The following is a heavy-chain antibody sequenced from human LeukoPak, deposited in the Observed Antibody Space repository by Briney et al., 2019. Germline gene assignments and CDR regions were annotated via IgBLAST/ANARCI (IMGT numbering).Heavy chain of an antibody. D-gene: IGHD3-10*01. CDR1: GGSISSGGYY. V-gene: IGHV4-30-2*01. CDR3: AREDGSGRSFAF. CDR2: IYHSGST. Sequence: SQTLSLTCTVSGGSISSGGYYWSWIRQPPGKGLEWIGYIYHSGSTYYNPSLKSRVTISVDRSKNQFSLKLSSVTAADTAVYYCAREDGSGRSFAFWGQGTLVTVSS. J-gene: IGHJ4*02.